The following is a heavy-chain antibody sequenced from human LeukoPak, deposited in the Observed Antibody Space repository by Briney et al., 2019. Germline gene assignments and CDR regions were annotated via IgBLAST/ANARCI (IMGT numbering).Heavy chain of an antibody. Sequence: GGSLRLSCAASGFTFSSYAMSWVRRAPGKGLEWVSAISGSGGSTYYADSVKGRFTISRDNSKNTLYLQMNSLRAEDTAVYYCAKDLKTITMIVVVISNDAFDIWGQGTMVTVSS. J-gene: IGHJ3*02. V-gene: IGHV3-23*01. CDR3: AKDLKTITMIVVVISNDAFDI. CDR2: ISGSGGST. D-gene: IGHD3-22*01. CDR1: GFTFSSYA.